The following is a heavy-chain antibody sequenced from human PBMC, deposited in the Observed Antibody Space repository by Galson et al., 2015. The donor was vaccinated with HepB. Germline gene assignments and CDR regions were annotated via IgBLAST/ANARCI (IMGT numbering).Heavy chain of an antibody. V-gene: IGHV3-9*01. CDR2: ISWNSGSI. J-gene: IGHJ6*02. Sequence: SLRLSCAASGFTFDDYAMHWVRQAPGKGLEWVSGISWNSGSIGYADSVKGRFTISRDNAKNSLYLQMNSLRAEDTALYYCAKDMGYGSGSYYGAGYYYYYGMDVRGQGTTVTVSS. D-gene: IGHD3-10*01. CDR3: AKDMGYGSGSYYGAGYYYYYGMDV. CDR1: GFTFDDYA.